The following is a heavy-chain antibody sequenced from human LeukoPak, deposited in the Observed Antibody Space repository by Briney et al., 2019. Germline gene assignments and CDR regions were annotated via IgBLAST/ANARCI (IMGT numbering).Heavy chain of an antibody. CDR2: IIPIFGTA. V-gene: IGHV1-69*13. CDR3: ARDRRHGDYDEY. Sequence: ASVKVSCKASGGTFSSYAISWVRQAPGLGLEWMGGIIPIFGTANYAQKFQGRVTITADESTSTAYMELSSLRSEDTAVYYCARDRRHGDYDEYWGQGTLVTVSS. CDR1: GGTFSSYA. J-gene: IGHJ4*02. D-gene: IGHD4-17*01.